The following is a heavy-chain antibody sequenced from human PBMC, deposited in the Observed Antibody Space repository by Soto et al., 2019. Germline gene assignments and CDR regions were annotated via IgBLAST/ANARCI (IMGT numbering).Heavy chain of an antibody. J-gene: IGHJ6*03. CDR1: AYSVTSYD. Sequence: QVQLVQFGAEVKKSGASVKVSCEASAYSVTSYDINWVRQATGQGLEWIGWMNSKSANTAYAQKLQGRVTMTRNTSISTAYMEKSSLRSEAPAVYYCARRRRMGDYSYYMDVSGQGTTVTVSS. CDR3: ARRRRMGDYSYYMDV. V-gene: IGHV1-8*01. CDR2: MNSKSANT. D-gene: IGHD3-16*01.